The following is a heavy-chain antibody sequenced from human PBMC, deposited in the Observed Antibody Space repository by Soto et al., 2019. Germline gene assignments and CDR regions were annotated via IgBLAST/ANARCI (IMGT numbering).Heavy chain of an antibody. CDR3: AKDYCSNGVCYRYFDY. V-gene: IGHV3-23*01. D-gene: IGHD2-8*01. J-gene: IGHJ4*02. CDR2: ISGSGGST. CDR1: GFTFSSYA. Sequence: SLRLSCAASGFTFSSYAMSWVRQAPGKGLEWVSAISGSGGSTYYADSVKGRFTISRDNSKNTLYLQMNSLRAEDTAVYYCAKDYCSNGVCYRYFDYWGQGTLVTVSS.